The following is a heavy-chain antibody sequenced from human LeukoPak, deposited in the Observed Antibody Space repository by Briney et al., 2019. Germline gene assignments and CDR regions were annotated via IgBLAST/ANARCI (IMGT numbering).Heavy chain of an antibody. J-gene: IGHJ4*02. Sequence: PWGSLLLSCAASGFPFSSYWMTGVRHATGKGLEWVANIKRDGSDKYYVDSVKGRFTIARDNAKNSLYLQMNSLRAEDTAVYYCARDGGRKEDYWGQGTLVTVSS. CDR1: GFPFSSYW. V-gene: IGHV3-7*01. CDR3: ARDGGRKEDY. CDR2: IKRDGSDK.